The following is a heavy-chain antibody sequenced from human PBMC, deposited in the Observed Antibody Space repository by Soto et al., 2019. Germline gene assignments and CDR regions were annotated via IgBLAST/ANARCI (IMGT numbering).Heavy chain of an antibody. CDR1: GGSISSGGDY. Sequence: QVQLQESGPGLVKPSQTLSLTCTVSGGSISSGGDYWSWIRQHPGKGLEWIGYIYYSGSTYYNPSLKSRVTLSVDTSKNQFSLKLSSLTGADTAVYYCATAVAGFDALDIWGQGTMVTVSS. D-gene: IGHD6-19*01. V-gene: IGHV4-31*03. CDR2: IYYSGST. J-gene: IGHJ3*02. CDR3: ATAVAGFDALDI.